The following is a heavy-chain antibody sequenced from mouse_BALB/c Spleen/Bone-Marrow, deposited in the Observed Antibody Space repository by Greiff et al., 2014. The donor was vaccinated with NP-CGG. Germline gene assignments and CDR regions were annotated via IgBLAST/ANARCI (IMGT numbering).Heavy chain of an antibody. V-gene: IGHV14-3*02. Sequence: EVQLQQSGAEFVKPGASVKLSCTASGFNIKDTYMHWVKRRPEQGLEWIGRIDPANDNTKYDPKFQGKATITADTSSNTAYLQLSSLTSEDTAVYYCAGADGYYAWFAYWGQGTLVTVSA. CDR2: IDPANDNT. CDR1: GFNIKDTY. J-gene: IGHJ3*01. CDR3: AGADGYYAWFAY. D-gene: IGHD2-3*01.